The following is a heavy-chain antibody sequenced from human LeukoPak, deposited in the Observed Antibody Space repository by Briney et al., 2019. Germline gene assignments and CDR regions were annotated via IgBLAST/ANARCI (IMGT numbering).Heavy chain of an antibody. Sequence: PSETLSLTCTVSGGSISSYYWSWIRHPPGKGLEWIGEINHSGSTNYNPSLKSRVTISVDTSKSQCSLKLSSVTAADTAVYYCARGERGYLDYGGQGTLVTVSS. J-gene: IGHJ4*02. CDR2: INHSGST. V-gene: IGHV4-34*01. D-gene: IGHD5-12*01. CDR3: ARGERGYLDY. CDR1: GGSISSYY.